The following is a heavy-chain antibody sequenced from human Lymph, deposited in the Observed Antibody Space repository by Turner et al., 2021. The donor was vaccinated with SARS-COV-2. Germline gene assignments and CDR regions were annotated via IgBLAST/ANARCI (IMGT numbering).Heavy chain of an antibody. CDR2: ISSRSSYI. CDR3: ARDYYDFWSGYNSYYYGMDV. J-gene: IGHJ6*02. Sequence: EVQLVESGGGLVKPGGYLRLSCAASGFTFSSYSMNWVRQAPGKGLEWVSSISSRSSYIYHADSVKGRFTISRENAKISLYLQMNSLRAEDTAVYYCARDYYDFWSGYNSYYYGMDVWGQGTTVTVSS. V-gene: IGHV3-21*01. D-gene: IGHD3-3*01. CDR1: GFTFSSYS.